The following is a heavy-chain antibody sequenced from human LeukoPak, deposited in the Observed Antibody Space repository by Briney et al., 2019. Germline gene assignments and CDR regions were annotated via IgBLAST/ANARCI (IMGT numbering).Heavy chain of an antibody. CDR3: ARNLYDSSGYEYFQH. CDR2: ISYDGSNK. V-gene: IGHV3-30*03. Sequence: GRSLRLSCAASGFTFSNYGMHWVRQAPGKGLEWVAVISYDGSNKYYADSVKGRFTISRDNSKNTLYLQMNSLRAEDTAVYYCARNLYDSSGYEYFQHWGQGTLVTVSS. J-gene: IGHJ1*01. D-gene: IGHD3-22*01. CDR1: GFTFSNYG.